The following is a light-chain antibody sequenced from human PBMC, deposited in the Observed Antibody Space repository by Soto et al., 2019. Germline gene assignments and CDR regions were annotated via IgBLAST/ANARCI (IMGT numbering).Light chain of an antibody. CDR3: QQYDSSHLT. CDR2: GTS. J-gene: IGKJ4*01. V-gene: IGKV3-20*01. Sequence: ENVLTQSPGTLSLSPGERATLSCRASQNVISSYLAWYQPKPGQAPSLLVYGTSSRAAGIPDRFSGSGSGTDFTLTISRLEPEDFAVYYCQQYDSSHLTFGGGTKVEIK. CDR1: QNVISSY.